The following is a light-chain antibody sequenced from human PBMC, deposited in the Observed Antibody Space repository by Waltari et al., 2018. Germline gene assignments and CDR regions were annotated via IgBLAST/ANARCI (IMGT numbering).Light chain of an antibody. CDR1: QNINSW. Sequence: DIQTTQSPSTLSASVGDRVTITCRASQNINSWLAWHQQKPGKAPKLLIYKASSLESGVPSMFSGSGSGTEFTLTISSLQPDDFATYYCLQYNGEPRTFGQGTKVEVK. CDR3: LQYNGEPRT. CDR2: KAS. J-gene: IGKJ1*01. V-gene: IGKV1-5*03.